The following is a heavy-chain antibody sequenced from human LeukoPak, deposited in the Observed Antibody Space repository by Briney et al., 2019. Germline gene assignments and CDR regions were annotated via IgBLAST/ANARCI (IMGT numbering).Heavy chain of an antibody. V-gene: IGHV3-48*03. CDR3: ARADRGGSIEY. CDR2: ISSGTSFI. Sequence: GGSLRLSCAASGFTFSSYEMNWVRQAPGKGLEWVSSISSGTSFIYYADSVKGRFTISRDNAKNSLYLQMNSLRAEDTAVYYCARADRGGSIEYWGQGTLVTVSS. D-gene: IGHD3-16*01. CDR1: GFTFSSYE. J-gene: IGHJ4*02.